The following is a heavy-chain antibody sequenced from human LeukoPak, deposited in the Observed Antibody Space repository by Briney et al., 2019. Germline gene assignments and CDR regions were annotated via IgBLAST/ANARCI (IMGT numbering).Heavy chain of an antibody. V-gene: IGHV4-31*03. J-gene: IGHJ4*02. D-gene: IGHD6-6*01. CDR2: IHYSGST. CDR1: GGSISSGGYY. CDR3: ARGRSSSSSAFDY. Sequence: SETLSLTCTVSGGSISSGGYYWRWIRQHPGKGLEWIGYIHYSGSTYYNPSLKSRVTIAVDTSKNQFSLKLSSVTPADTAVYYCARGRSSSSSAFDYWGLGTLVTVSS.